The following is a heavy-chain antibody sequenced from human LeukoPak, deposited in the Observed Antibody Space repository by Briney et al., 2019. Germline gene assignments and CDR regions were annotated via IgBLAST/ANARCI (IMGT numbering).Heavy chain of an antibody. CDR2: IYHSGST. D-gene: IGHD3-22*01. Sequence: PSETLSLTCAVSSGSISSGGYSWSWIRQPPGKGLEWIGYIYHSGSTYYNPSLKSRVTISVDTSKNQFSLKLSSVTAADTAVYYCASDLYDSSGYLTDYWGQGTLVTVSS. CDR1: SGSISSGGYS. J-gene: IGHJ4*02. CDR3: ASDLYDSSGYLTDY. V-gene: IGHV4-30-2*05.